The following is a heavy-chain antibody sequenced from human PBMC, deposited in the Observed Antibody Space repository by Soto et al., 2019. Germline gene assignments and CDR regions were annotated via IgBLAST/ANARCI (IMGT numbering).Heavy chain of an antibody. CDR3: AKIPSAELWLRGSGSYYSDY. D-gene: IGHD3-10*01. J-gene: IGHJ4*02. CDR1: GFTFSSYA. CDR2: ISGSGGST. V-gene: IGHV3-23*01. Sequence: GGSLRLSCAASGFTFSSYAMSWVRQAPGKGLEWVSAISGSGGSTYYADSVKVRFTISRDNSKNTLYLQMNSLRAEDAAVYYCAKIPSAELWLRGSGSYYSDYWGQGTLVTVSS.